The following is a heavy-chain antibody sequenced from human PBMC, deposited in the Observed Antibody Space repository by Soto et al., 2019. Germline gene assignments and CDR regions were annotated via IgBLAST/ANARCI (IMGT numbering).Heavy chain of an antibody. CDR3: AGAFEFAYYGSGPNWFDP. J-gene: IGHJ5*02. CDR1: GGSISSSSYY. Sequence: SETLSLTCTVSGGSISSSSYYWGWIRQPPGKGLEWIGSIYYSGSTYYNPSLKSRVTISVDTSKNQFSLKLSSVTAADTAVYYCAGAFEFAYYGSGPNWFDPWGQGTLVTVSS. V-gene: IGHV4-39*01. CDR2: IYYSGST. D-gene: IGHD3-10*01.